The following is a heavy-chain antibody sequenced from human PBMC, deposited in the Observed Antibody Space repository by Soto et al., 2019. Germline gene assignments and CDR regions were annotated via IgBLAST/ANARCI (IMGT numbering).Heavy chain of an antibody. J-gene: IGHJ6*02. CDR3: TTGLNLCLVCMDV. V-gene: IGHV3-15*07. D-gene: IGHD2-2*01. CDR1: GFTFSDAW. Sequence: EVQLVESGGGLVKPGGSLRLSCAASGFTFSDAWMNWVRQAPGKGLEWVGRIKSKTDGGTLDYAAPVKGRFTISRDDSKNTLYLQMNSLKPEDTAVYYCTTGLNLCLVCMDVWGQGTTVTVSS. CDR2: IKSKTDGGTL.